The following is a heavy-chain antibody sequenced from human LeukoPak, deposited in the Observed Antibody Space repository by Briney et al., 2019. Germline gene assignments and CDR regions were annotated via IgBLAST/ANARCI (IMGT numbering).Heavy chain of an antibody. V-gene: IGHV3-7*01. CDR1: GFTFSVYW. D-gene: IGHD3-10*01. CDR2: IKEDGSEK. CDR3: ARDYYGSGSYPPAFSPDI. Sequence: GGSLRLSCAASGFTFSVYWMSWVRQAPGKGLEWVANIKEDGSEKYYVDSVKGRFTISRDNAKNSLYLQMNSLRAEDTAVYYCARDYYGSGSYPPAFSPDIWGQGTMVTVSS. J-gene: IGHJ3*02.